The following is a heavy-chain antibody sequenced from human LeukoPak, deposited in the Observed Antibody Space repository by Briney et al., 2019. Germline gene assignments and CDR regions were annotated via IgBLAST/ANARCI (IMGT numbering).Heavy chain of an antibody. CDR1: GGSFSGYY. CDR3: ARGGYSYGLSHPRHDY. J-gene: IGHJ4*02. CDR2: INHSGST. V-gene: IGHV4-34*01. Sequence: NASETLSLTCAVYGGSFSGYYWSWIRQPPGKGLEWIGEINHSGSTNHNPSLKSRVTISVDTSKNQFSLKLSSVTAADTAVYYCARGGYSYGLSHPRHDYWGQGTLVTVSS. D-gene: IGHD5-18*01.